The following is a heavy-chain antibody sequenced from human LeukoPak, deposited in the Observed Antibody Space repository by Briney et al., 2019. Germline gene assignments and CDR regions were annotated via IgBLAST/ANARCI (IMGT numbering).Heavy chain of an antibody. CDR3: AKDLWTRKTFDN. D-gene: IGHD1-1*01. CDR1: GVTFSNYD. CDR2: ISGGGGNP. J-gene: IGHJ4*02. Sequence: GGSLRLSCAASGVTFSNYDMTWVRQAPGKGLEWVSIISGGGGNPYYADSVKGRFTISRDNSENTLYLQMNSLRAEDTAVYYCAKDLWTRKTFDNWGQGTLVTVSS. V-gene: IGHV3-23*01.